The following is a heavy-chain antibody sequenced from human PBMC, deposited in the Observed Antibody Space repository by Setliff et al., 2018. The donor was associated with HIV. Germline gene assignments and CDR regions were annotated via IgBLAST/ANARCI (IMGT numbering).Heavy chain of an antibody. J-gene: IGHJ5*02. CDR3: ARRKGYCSGPSCLEFSWVDP. V-gene: IGHV4-39*01. D-gene: IGHD2-2*01. CDR2: IYYSGSD. Sequence: SETLSLTCTVPGGSISSSSYYWGWSRPPPGKGLEWIGSIYYSGSDYYSPSLQRRVTISVDTSKNQFSLELCSLTAADTAVYYCARRKGYCSGPSCLEFSWVDPWGQGTLVTVSS. CDR1: GGSISSSSYY.